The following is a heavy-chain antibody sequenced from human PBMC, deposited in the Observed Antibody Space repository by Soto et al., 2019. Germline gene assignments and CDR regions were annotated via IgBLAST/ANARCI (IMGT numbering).Heavy chain of an antibody. CDR1: GFTVSSNY. J-gene: IGHJ4*02. V-gene: IGHV3-53*01. Sequence: EVQLVESGGGLIQPGGSLRLSCVASGFTVSSNYMTWVRQTPGTGLEWVSVISSDYSTYYADSVKGRFTISRDNSKNTLYLQLNSLRAEDTAVYYCARGRGGYGISFDYWGQGTLVTVSS. CDR2: ISSDYST. CDR3: ARGRGGYGISFDY. D-gene: IGHD4-17*01.